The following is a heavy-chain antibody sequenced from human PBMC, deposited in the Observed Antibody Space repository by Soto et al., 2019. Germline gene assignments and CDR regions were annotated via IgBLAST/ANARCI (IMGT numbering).Heavy chain of an antibody. D-gene: IGHD3-22*01. Sequence: SVKVSCKASGGTFSIYAISWVRQAPGQGLEWMGGIIPIFGTANYAQKFQGRVTITADKSTSTAYMELSSLRSEDTAVYYCAREKGDYYDSSGYYTRSSGLDYWGQGTLVTVSS. CDR2: IIPIFGTA. CDR1: GGTFSIYA. V-gene: IGHV1-69*06. CDR3: AREKGDYYDSSGYYTRSSGLDY. J-gene: IGHJ4*02.